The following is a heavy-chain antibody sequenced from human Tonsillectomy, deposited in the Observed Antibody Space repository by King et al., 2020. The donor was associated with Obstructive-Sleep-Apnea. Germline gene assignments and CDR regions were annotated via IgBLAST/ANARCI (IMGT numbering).Heavy chain of an antibody. CDR1: GLTFRSHA. V-gene: IGHV3-30*04. J-gene: IGHJ5*02. D-gene: IGHD6-13*01. CDR2: ISYDGSKK. Sequence: VQLVESGGGVVQPGRSLRLSCAASGLTFRSHAMNWVRQAPGKGLEWVAVISYDGSKKYYADSVKGRFSISRDNSKNTLYLEMNSLRTEDTAVYYCARGSGIAAAGENWFDPWGQGTLVTVSS. CDR3: ARGSGIAAAGENWFDP.